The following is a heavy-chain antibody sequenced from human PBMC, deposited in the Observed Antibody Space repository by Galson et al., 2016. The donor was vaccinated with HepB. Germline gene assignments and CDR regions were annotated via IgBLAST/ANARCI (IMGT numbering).Heavy chain of an antibody. CDR1: GFTFDDYI. CDR2: ISWDGLKT. J-gene: IGHJ6*02. Sequence: LRLSCAASGFTFDDYIMHWVRQAPGKGLGWVSLISWDGLKTYYADSVKGRFTISRDNRKNSLYLQMDNLRNEDTALYYCGKDWGSLWESSGKGMDVWGQGNPGHRLL. V-gene: IGHV3-43*01. CDR3: GKDWGSLWESSGKGMDV. D-gene: IGHD3-10*01.